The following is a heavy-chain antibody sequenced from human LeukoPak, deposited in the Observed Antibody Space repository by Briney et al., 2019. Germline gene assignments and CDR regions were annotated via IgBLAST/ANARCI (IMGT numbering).Heavy chain of an antibody. J-gene: IGHJ5*02. CDR3: AKGSSGYFADL. Sequence: GGSLRLSCAASGFIFNNYGLIWVRQAPGKGLEWVSAISNDGGVTQYADLVEGRFTISRANSKNTLFLQMSSLRAEDTALYYCAKGSSGYFADLWGQGTRVTVSS. CDR1: GFIFNNYG. D-gene: IGHD3-22*01. CDR2: ISNDGGVT. V-gene: IGHV3-23*01.